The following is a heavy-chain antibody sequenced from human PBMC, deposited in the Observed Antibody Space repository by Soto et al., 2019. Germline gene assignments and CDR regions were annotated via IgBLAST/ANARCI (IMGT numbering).Heavy chain of an antibody. V-gene: IGHV3-23*01. D-gene: IGHD2-2*01. Sequence: GSLRLSCAASGLTFSRYAMNWVRQAPGKGLEWVSVISGSGGTRYYADSVKGRFTISRDNSKSILYLQMNSLRADDTAVYYCAKDPYPVVVVPAANGMDVWGQGTTVTVSS. CDR3: AKDPYPVVVVPAANGMDV. J-gene: IGHJ6*02. CDR2: ISGSGGTR. CDR1: GLTFSRYA.